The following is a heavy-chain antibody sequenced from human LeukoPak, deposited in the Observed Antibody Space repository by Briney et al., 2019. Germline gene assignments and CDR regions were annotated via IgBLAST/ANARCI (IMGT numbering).Heavy chain of an antibody. V-gene: IGHV5-51*01. CDR1: GYSFTSYW. Sequence: GESLKISCKGSGYSFTSYWIGWVRQMPGKGLEWMGIIYPGDSDTRYSPSFQGQVTISADKSISTAYLQWSSLKASDTAMYYCARHLLWFGELLYGLDYWGQGTLVTVSS. CDR3: ARHLLWFGELLYGLDY. CDR2: IYPGDSDT. D-gene: IGHD3-10*01. J-gene: IGHJ4*02.